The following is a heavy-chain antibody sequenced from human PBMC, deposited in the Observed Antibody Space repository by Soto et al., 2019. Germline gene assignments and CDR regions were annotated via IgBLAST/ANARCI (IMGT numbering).Heavy chain of an antibody. CDR2: ISSNGGST. D-gene: IGHD3-10*01. CDR3: VAAPRRGSGRYDRWAFDI. CDR1: GFTFSSYA. Sequence: PGGSLRLSCSASGFTFSSYAMHWVRQAPGKGQEYVSAISSNGGSTYYADSVKGRFTISRDNSKNTLYLQMSSLRAEVTAVYYCVAAPRRGSGRYDRWAFDIWGQGTMVTVSS. J-gene: IGHJ3*02. V-gene: IGHV3-64D*08.